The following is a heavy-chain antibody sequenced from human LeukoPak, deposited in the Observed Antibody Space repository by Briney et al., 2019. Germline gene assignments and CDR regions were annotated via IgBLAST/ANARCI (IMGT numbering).Heavy chain of an antibody. Sequence: SETLSLTCSVSGGSISSSSYYWGWIRQPPGKGLEWIGSIYYSGSTYYNPSLKSRVTISVDTSKNQFSLKLSSVTAADTAVYYCARGYCTNAVCSLGPTQAWGQGTLVTVSS. V-gene: IGHV4-39*07. J-gene: IGHJ4*02. CDR1: GGSISSSSYY. CDR3: ARGYCTNAVCSLGPTQA. CDR2: IYYSGST. D-gene: IGHD2-8*01.